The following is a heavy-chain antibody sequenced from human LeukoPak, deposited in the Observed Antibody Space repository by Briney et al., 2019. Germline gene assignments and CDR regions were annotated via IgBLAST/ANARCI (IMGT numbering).Heavy chain of an antibody. J-gene: IGHJ6*03. V-gene: IGHV3-30*04. CDR2: ISYDGSNK. Sequence: PGGSLRLSCSASGFTFSSYAMHWVRQAPGKGLEWVAVISYDGSNKYYADSVKGRFTISRDNSKTTLYLQMNSLRAEDTAVYYCAREGCSGGSCYYYYYYMDVWGKGTTVTVSS. D-gene: IGHD2-15*01. CDR1: GFTFSSYA. CDR3: AREGCSGGSCYYYYYYMDV.